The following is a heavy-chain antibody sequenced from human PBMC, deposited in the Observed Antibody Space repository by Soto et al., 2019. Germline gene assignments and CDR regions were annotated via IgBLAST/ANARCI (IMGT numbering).Heavy chain of an antibody. D-gene: IGHD5-18*01. J-gene: IGHJ6*02. CDR3: ARDGRKQLWVEGLNAMDV. CDR2: ISGYNGQT. CDR1: GYTFTTYG. Sequence: QVQLMQSGPEVKKPGASVKVSCKASGYTFTTYGISWVRQAPGQGLEWMGWISGYNGQTNYAQKFRGRLTITTDASTSTAYMELRSLRSDDTAMYYGARDGRKQLWVEGLNAMDVWGQGTTVTVSS. V-gene: IGHV1-18*01.